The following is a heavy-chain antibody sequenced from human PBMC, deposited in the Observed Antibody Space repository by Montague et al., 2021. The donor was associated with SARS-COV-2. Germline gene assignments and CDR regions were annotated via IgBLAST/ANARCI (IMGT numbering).Heavy chain of an antibody. CDR1: GDSIISTNW. CDR3: LRAGGFDNRPPV. D-gene: IGHD3-10*01. CDR2: IHHSGDT. V-gene: IGHV4-4*02. Sequence: SETLSLTCGVSGDSIISTNWRSWVRQPPGKGLERIGEIHHSGDTNYNPSFKSRATISVDQSKNQHSLELNFVTAADTALYYCLRAGGFDNRPPVWGQGVLVIVSS. J-gene: IGHJ4*02.